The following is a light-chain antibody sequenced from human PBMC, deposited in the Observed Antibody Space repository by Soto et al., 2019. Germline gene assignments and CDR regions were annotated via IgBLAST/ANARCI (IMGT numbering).Light chain of an antibody. CDR3: HQADILFT. J-gene: IGKJ3*01. Sequence: DIKMTQSPSSVSASVGDSVTITCRASQGIGTWLAWYQQKPGQAPKLLIYGASRLQSGVPSRFSGSGSGTDFTLTITSLQPEDFATYYCHQADILFTFGPGTKVDIK. V-gene: IGKV1-12*01. CDR1: QGIGTW. CDR2: GAS.